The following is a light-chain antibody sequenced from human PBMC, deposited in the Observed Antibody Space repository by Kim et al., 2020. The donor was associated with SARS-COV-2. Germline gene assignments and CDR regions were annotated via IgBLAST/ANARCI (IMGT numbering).Light chain of an antibody. CDR1: GGTLANNY. Sequence: TVTSSGTGRGGTLANNYVHWYQQRPGSVPTIVIFEDNQTPSGVPDRFSGSIDTSSNSASLTISGLKTEDEADYYCQTSDSNNHVIFGGGTQLTVL. J-gene: IGLJ2*01. CDR3: QTSDSNNHVI. CDR2: EDN. V-gene: IGLV6-57*02.